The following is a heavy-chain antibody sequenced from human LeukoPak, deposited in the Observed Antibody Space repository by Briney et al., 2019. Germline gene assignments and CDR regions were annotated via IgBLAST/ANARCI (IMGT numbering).Heavy chain of an antibody. CDR1: GLTFSSYT. CDR3: ARKHSAGKYGLDV. D-gene: IGHD6-13*01. Sequence: PGGSLRLSCAASGLTFSSYTMNWLRQAPRKGLEWVSSIRSRSRYIYYADSVMGRFTISRDNAKNSLDLQMSSLRAEHTAVYYCARKHSAGKYGLDVWGQGTTVTVSS. V-gene: IGHV3-21*01. CDR2: IRSRSRYI. J-gene: IGHJ6*02.